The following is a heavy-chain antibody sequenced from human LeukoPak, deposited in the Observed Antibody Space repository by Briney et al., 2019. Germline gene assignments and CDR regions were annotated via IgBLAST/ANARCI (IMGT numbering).Heavy chain of an antibody. CDR3: AREWGSRGRGPPLYAFDI. CDR1: RYTFTSYG. J-gene: IGHJ3*02. D-gene: IGHD7-27*01. Sequence: ASVKVSCKASRYTFTSYGINWVRQAPGQGLEWMGWISAFNGNTRYAPKVQDRVTMTTDTTTSTAYLELRSLTSDDTAVYFCAREWGSRGRGPPLYAFDIWGQGTEVTVSS. CDR2: ISAFNGNT. V-gene: IGHV1-18*01.